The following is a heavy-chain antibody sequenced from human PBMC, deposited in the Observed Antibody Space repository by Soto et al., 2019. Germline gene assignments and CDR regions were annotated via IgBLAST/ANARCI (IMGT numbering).Heavy chain of an antibody. CDR1: GGTFSSYA. D-gene: IGHD3-10*01. Sequence: ASVKVSCKASGGTFSSYAISWVRQAPGQGLEWMGGIIPIFGTANYAQKFQGRVTITADESTSKAYMELSSLRSEDTAVYYCARGEQRFGELSFVMDVWGQGTTVTVSS. V-gene: IGHV1-69*13. CDR3: ARGEQRFGELSFVMDV. CDR2: IIPIFGTA. J-gene: IGHJ6*02.